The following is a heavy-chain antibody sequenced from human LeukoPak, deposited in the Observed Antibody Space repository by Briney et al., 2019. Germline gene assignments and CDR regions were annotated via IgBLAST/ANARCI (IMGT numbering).Heavy chain of an antibody. CDR1: GGSMSSGNYY. J-gene: IGHJ5*02. CDR3: ARDGCSSASCLNWFDP. Sequence: SETLSLTCTVSGGSMSSGNYYWTWIRKPAGKRLEWIGRIYGTGSTDYNPSLKSRVTISIDKSKKQLSLKVRSVTAADTAIYFCARDGCSSASCLNWFDPWGQGIQVTVSS. CDR2: IYGTGST. D-gene: IGHD2-2*01. V-gene: IGHV4-61*02.